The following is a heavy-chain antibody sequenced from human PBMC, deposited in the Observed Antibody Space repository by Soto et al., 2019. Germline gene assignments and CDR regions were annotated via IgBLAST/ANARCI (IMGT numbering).Heavy chain of an antibody. CDR1: GFTFSSYG. CDR3: ARESYDSGSCAY. CDR2: IWYDGSNK. V-gene: IGHV3-33*01. Sequence: QVQLVESGGGVVQPGRSLRLSCAASGFTFSSYGMHWVRQAPGKGLEWVAVIWYDGSNKYYADSVKGRFTISRDNSKNTLYLLMNSLRAEDTAVYYCARESYDSGSCAYWGQGTLVPVSS. J-gene: IGHJ4*02. D-gene: IGHD3-10*01.